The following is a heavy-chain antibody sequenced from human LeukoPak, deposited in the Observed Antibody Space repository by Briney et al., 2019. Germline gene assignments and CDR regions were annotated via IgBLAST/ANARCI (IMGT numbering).Heavy chain of an antibody. CDR1: GFPFSSYA. J-gene: IGHJ6*02. V-gene: IGHV3-64D*09. D-gene: IGHD2-15*01. Sequence: PGGSLRLSCSASGFPFSSYAMHGVRQAPGKGLEYVSAISDSGGSTYYADSVKGRFTISRDNSKKTLYLQMSSLRAEDTAVYFCVRGYSFGPYGMDVWGQGTTVTVSS. CDR2: ISDSGGST. CDR3: VRGYSFGPYGMDV.